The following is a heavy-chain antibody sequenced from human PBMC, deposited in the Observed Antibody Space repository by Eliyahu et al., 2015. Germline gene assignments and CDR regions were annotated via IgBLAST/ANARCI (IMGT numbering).Heavy chain of an antibody. CDR2: VSGDGSST. J-gene: IGHJ6*02. CDR3: ARAALNTRNGLDV. Sequence: EEQLVDSGGGLVVQPGESLTLSCAASGFTLSDYWMHWVRQVPGKGLVWVSRVSGDGSSTKYADSVKGRFSISRDNAKNTLSLQMNSPRVEDTAVYYCARAALNTRNGLDVWGQGTTVTVSS. CDR1: GFTLSDYW. D-gene: IGHD2-2*02. V-gene: IGHV3-74*01.